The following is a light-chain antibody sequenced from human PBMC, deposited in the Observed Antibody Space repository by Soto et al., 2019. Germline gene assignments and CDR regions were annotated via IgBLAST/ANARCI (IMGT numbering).Light chain of an antibody. CDR1: TGAVTSGHF. Sequence: QTVVTQEPSLTVSPGGTVTLTCGSSTGAVTSGHFPYWFQQKAGQAPRTLICDTNNKHSWTPARFSGSLLGGKAALPLSGAQPEDEADYYCLLTYTDTRVFGTGTKLTVL. CDR3: LLTYTDTRV. J-gene: IGLJ1*01. V-gene: IGLV7-46*01. CDR2: DTN.